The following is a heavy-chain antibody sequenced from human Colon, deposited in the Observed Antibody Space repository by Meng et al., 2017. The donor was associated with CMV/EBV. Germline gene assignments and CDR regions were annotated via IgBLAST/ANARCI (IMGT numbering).Heavy chain of an antibody. J-gene: IGHJ4*02. CDR2: ISTGSISI. CDR3: ARSRNRLAPPVFDH. V-gene: IGHV3-11*04. Sequence: GESLKISCEASGFTFSDYYMSWIRQAPGKGLEWVSYISTGSISIYYADSVKGRFTVSRDNARNTLYLQMNSLGAEDTAVYYCARSRNRLAPPVFDHWGQGIPVTVSS. D-gene: IGHD1-14*01. CDR1: GFTFSDYY.